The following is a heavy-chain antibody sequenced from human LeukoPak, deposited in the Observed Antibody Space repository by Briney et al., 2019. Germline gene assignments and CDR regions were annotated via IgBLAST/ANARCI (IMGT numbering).Heavy chain of an antibody. J-gene: IGHJ5*02. CDR1: GLTVSSDY. D-gene: IGHD6-6*01. V-gene: IGHV3-66*01. CDR3: ARYPYSSSSWSDP. CDR2: IYSGGGT. Sequence: GESLQISCAASGLTVSSDYMSWVRQAPGKGLEWVSVIYSGGGTYYADSVRGRFTISRDNSKNTLYLQLKSLRAEDTAVYYCARYPYSSSSWSDPWGQGTLVTVSS.